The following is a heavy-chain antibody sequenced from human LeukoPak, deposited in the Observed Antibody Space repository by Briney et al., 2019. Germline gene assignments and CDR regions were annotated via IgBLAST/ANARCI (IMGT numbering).Heavy chain of an antibody. Sequence: SVKVSCKASGGTFSSYAISWVRQAPGQGLEWMGRIIPILGIANYAQKFQGRVTITADKSTSTAYMGLSSLRSEDTAVYYCARGGDYYDSRDDPWGQGTLVTVSS. CDR1: GGTFSSYA. CDR3: ARGGDYYDSRDDP. CDR2: IIPILGIA. D-gene: IGHD3-22*01. V-gene: IGHV1-69*04. J-gene: IGHJ5*02.